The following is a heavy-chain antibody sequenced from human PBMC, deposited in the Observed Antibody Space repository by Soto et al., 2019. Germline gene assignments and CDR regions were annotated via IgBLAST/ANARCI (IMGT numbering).Heavy chain of an antibody. D-gene: IGHD4-17*01. J-gene: IGHJ4*02. CDR1: GGSISSGGYY. V-gene: IGHV4-31*03. Sequence: SETLSLTCTVSGGSISSGGYYWSWIRQHPGKGLEWIGYIYYSGSTYYNPSLKSRVTISVDTSKNQFSLKLSSVTAADTAVYYCARVTVYGDYLFDYWGQGTLVTVSS. CDR2: IYYSGST. CDR3: ARVTVYGDYLFDY.